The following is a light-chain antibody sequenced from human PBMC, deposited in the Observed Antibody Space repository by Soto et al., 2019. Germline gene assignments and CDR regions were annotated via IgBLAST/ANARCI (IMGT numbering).Light chain of an antibody. CDR3: QQYDTYPWT. V-gene: IGKV1-5*03. CDR2: KAS. CDR1: QTISSW. J-gene: IGKJ1*01. Sequence: IQIPQSPSTLCASVGDRVTITFRASQTISSWLAWYQQKPGKAPKLLIYKASSLEGGVPSRFSGSGSGAEFSLTISSLQPDDFATYYCQQYDTYPWTFGQGTTVEIK.